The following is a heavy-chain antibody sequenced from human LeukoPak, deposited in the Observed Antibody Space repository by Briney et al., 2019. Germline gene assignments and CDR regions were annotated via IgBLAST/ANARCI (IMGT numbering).Heavy chain of an antibody. CDR1: GGSISSSNYH. CDR2: IYYSGST. J-gene: IGHJ4*02. V-gene: IGHV4-39*01. CDR3: ARRRVYFDY. Sequence: PWETLSLTCTVSGGSISSSNYHWSWIRQPPGKGLEWIGSIYYSGSTYYNPSLKSRVTIYVDTSKNQFSLKVTSVTAADTAVYYCARRRVYFDYWGQGTLVTVSS.